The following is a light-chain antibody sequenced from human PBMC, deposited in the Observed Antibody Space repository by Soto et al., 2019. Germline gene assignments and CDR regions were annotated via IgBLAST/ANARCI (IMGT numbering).Light chain of an antibody. J-gene: IGKJ1*01. CDR2: WAS. CDR1: QTVLYSSNNKTY. CDR3: QQYYSAPRT. Sequence: DIVMTQSPDSLAVSLGERATINRKSSQTVLYSSNNKTYLAWYRQKPGQPPKLLIYWASTRASGVPDRFSGSGSGTDFTLTISSLQAEDVAVYYCQQYYSAPRTFGQGTKVEIK. V-gene: IGKV4-1*01.